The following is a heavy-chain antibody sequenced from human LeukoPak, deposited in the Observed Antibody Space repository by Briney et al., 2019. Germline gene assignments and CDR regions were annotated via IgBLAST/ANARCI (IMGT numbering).Heavy chain of an antibody. Sequence: GGSLRLSCAASGFTFSSYSMNWVRQAPGKGLEWVSSISSSSSYIYYADSVKGRFTISRDNAKYSLYLQMNSLRAEDTAVYYCARVGYCSSTSCYIYYFDYWGQGTLVTVSS. D-gene: IGHD2-2*02. J-gene: IGHJ4*02. CDR1: GFTFSSYS. CDR3: ARVGYCSSTSCYIYYFDY. V-gene: IGHV3-21*01. CDR2: ISSSSSYI.